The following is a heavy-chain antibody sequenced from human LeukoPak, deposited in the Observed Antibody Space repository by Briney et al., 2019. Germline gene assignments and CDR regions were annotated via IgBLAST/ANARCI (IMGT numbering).Heavy chain of an antibody. CDR3: AREQRGVATIIDY. CDR2: IYYSGST. Sequence: PSQTLSLTCTVSGGSISRGDYYWSWIRQPPGTGLEWIGYIYYSGSTYYNPSLKSRVTISVDTSKNQFSLKLSSVTAADTAVYYCAREQRGVATIIDYWGQGTLVTVSS. V-gene: IGHV4-30-4*01. CDR1: GGSISRGDYY. D-gene: IGHD5-12*01. J-gene: IGHJ4*02.